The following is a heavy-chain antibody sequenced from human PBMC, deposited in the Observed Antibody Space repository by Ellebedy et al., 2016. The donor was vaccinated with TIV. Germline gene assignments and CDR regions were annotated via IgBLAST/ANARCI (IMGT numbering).Heavy chain of an antibody. V-gene: IGHV6-1*01. D-gene: IGHD3/OR15-3a*01. J-gene: IGHJ3*02. CDR1: GDSVSSDTAA. Sequence: MPSETLSLTCAISGDSVSSDTAAWNWFRQSPSRGFEWLGRTYFRSKWYNDYAPSVKSRIIVNPDTSKNQFYLQLRSVTPEDTAVYYCARDAPFGLDTFDIWGQGTMVTVPS. CDR2: TYFRSKWYN. CDR3: ARDAPFGLDTFDI.